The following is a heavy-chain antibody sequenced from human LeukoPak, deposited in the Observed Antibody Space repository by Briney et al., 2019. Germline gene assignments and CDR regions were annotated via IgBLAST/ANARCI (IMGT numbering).Heavy chain of an antibody. CDR1: GYTFTGYY. D-gene: IGHD6-6*01. J-gene: IGHJ6*02. Sequence: ASVKVSCKASGYTFTGYYMHWVRQAPGQGLEWMGWMNPNSGNTGYAQKFQGRVTMTRNTSISTAYMELSSLRSEDTAVYYCARVGRQLVKYYYYGMDVWGQGTTVTVSS. CDR2: MNPNSGNT. V-gene: IGHV1-8*02. CDR3: ARVGRQLVKYYYYGMDV.